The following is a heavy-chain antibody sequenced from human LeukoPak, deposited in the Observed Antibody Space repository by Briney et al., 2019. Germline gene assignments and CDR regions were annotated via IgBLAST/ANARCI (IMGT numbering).Heavy chain of an antibody. D-gene: IGHD1-1*01. V-gene: IGHV3-74*01. CDR1: GFTFSSYW. CDR2: INTDGSST. J-gene: IGHJ4*02. CDR3: ARARNWNGAYYFDY. Sequence: GSLRLSCAASGFTFSSYWMHWVRQAPGKGLVWVSRINTDGSSTSYADSVKGRFTISRDNAKNTLYLQMNSLRAEDTAVYYCARARNWNGAYYFDYWGQGTLVTVSS.